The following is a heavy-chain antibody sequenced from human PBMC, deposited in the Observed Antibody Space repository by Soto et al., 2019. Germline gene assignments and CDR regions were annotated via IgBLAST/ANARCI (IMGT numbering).Heavy chain of an antibody. CDR1: GVSVRSYT. Sequence: PSETLSLTCIVSGVSVRSYTWSWVRQPANKGLEWIGRVFSSVSATYNPSLKSRVTTTMDTPENRISLKLDSVTAADAGVYYCARDGMTTGDTWGPGTAVTVSS. CDR2: VFSSVSA. J-gene: IGHJ4*02. D-gene: IGHD2-21*02. CDR3: ARDGMTTGDT. V-gene: IGHV4-4*07.